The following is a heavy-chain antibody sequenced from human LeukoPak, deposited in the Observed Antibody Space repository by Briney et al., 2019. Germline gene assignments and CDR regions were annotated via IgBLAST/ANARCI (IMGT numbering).Heavy chain of an antibody. CDR3: ARYVWGSYPTFEDY. CDR2: IYYSGST. CDR1: CGSIRSYY. J-gene: IGHJ4*02. V-gene: IGHV4-59*01. D-gene: IGHD3-16*02. Sequence: SETLSLTCTVSCGSIRSYYWSWIRQPPRKGLEWIGYIYYSGSTNYNPSLKSRVTISVDTSKNQFSLKLSSVTAADTAVYYCARYVWGSYPTFEDYWGQGTLVTVSS.